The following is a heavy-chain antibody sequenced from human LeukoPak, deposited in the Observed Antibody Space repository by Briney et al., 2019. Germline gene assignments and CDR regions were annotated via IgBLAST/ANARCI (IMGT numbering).Heavy chain of an antibody. CDR2: INHSGST. J-gene: IGHJ5*02. Sequence: PSETLSLTCTVSGGSISSSSYYWGWIRQPPGKGLEWIGEINHSGSTNYNPSLKSRVTISVDTSKNQFSLKLSSVTAADTAVYYCAGWSSGWYLGGNWFDPWGQGTLVTVSS. CDR3: AGWSSGWYLGGNWFDP. CDR1: GGSISSSSYY. V-gene: IGHV4-39*07. D-gene: IGHD6-19*01.